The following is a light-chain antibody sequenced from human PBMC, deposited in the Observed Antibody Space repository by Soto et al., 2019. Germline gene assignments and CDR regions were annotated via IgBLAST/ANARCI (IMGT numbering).Light chain of an antibody. CDR2: GAS. CDR3: QHYVTSLTT. Sequence: EIVLTQSPVTLSLSPGERATLSCGASQSVTSNYLAWYQQKPGQAPRLLIFGASIRVTGIPDRFIGSGSGTDFTLTISRLEPEDFAVYYCQHYVTSLTTFGQGTKVEVK. J-gene: IGKJ1*01. CDR1: QSVTSNY. V-gene: IGKV3-20*01.